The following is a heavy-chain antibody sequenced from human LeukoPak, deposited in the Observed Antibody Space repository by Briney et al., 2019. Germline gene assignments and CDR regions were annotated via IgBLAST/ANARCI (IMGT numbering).Heavy chain of an antibody. CDR1: GGSISSYY. CDR3: ARADAEYSSSWDPYYFDY. D-gene: IGHD6-6*01. CDR2: NYHSGST. J-gene: IGHJ4*02. V-gene: IGHV4-59*08. Sequence: PSETLSLTCTVSGGSISSYYWSWIRQPPGKGLEWIGYNYHSGSTNYNPSLKSRVTISVDTSKNQFSLKLSSVTAADTAVYYCARADAEYSSSWDPYYFDYWGQGTLVTVSS.